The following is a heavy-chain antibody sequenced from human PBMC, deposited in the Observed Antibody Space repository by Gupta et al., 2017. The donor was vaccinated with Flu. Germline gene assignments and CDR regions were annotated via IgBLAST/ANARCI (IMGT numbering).Heavy chain of an antibody. Sequence: ACEFAFGGYAMSWVRQASGKELEWDPAITANGGSTYYADSVKCRFTNSRDNSKNTQFLQLNSLGAEDTAMYYCAKDRRADDWGQGTLVTVSS. V-gene: IGHV3-23*01. CDR2: ITANGGST. CDR1: EFAFGGYA. CDR3: AKDRRADD. D-gene: IGHD3-3*01. J-gene: IGHJ4*02.